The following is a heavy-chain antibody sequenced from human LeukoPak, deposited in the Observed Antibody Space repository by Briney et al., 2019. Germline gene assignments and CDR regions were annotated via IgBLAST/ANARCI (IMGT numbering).Heavy chain of an antibody. CDR2: INPNSGGT. Sequence: GASVTVSCKASVYTFTVYYMHWVRQAPGQGLEWMGWINPNSGGTNYAQKFQGRVTMTRDTSISTAYMELSRLRSDDTAVYYCARGGGSGSYYNPWDYWGQGTLVTVSS. J-gene: IGHJ4*02. CDR3: ARGGGSGSYYNPWDY. CDR1: VYTFTVYY. D-gene: IGHD3-10*01. V-gene: IGHV1-2*02.